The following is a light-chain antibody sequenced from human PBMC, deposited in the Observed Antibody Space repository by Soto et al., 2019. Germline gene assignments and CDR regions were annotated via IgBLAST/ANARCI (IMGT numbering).Light chain of an antibody. CDR3: CSFARGSTLV. CDR1: SSDVGNNNL. V-gene: IGLV2-23*02. CDR2: EVS. J-gene: IGLJ2*01. Sequence: QSALTQPACASGSPGQSSTLSCTGTSSDVGNNNLVSWYQQYPGKAPRLMIYEVSKRPSGISDRFSGSKSANTASLTISGLQAEDEADYYCCSFARGSTLVFGGGTKVTVL.